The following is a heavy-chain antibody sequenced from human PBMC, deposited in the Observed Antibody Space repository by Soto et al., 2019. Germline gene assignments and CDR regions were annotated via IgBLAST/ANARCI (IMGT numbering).Heavy chain of an antibody. J-gene: IGHJ4*02. CDR1: GFTFSSYA. V-gene: IGHV3-23*01. CDR3: AKDRRQMAFRIAAVFDY. Sequence: PGGSLRLSCAASGFTFSSYAMSWVRQAPGKGLEWVSAISGSGGSTYYADSVKGRFTISRDNSKNTLYLQMNSLRAEDTAVYYCAKDRRQMAFRIAAVFDYWGQGTLVTVSS. D-gene: IGHD6-6*01. CDR2: ISGSGGST.